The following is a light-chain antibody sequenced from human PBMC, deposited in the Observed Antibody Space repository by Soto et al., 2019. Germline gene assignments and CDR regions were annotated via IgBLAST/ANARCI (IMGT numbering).Light chain of an antibody. CDR3: QQRSNWLT. V-gene: IGKV3-11*01. J-gene: IGKJ4*01. CDR2: DAS. Sequence: EIVLTQSPATLSLSPGERATLSCRASQSVSSYLAWYQQKPGQAPRLLIYDASNRATGIPARFSGSGSGTDFTLTFSSLEPEDFAVSYCQQRSNWLTFGGGTKVEIK. CDR1: QSVSSY.